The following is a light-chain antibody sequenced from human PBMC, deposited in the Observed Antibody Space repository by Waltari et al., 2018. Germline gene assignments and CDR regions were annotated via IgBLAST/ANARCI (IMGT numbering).Light chain of an antibody. J-gene: IGKJ1*01. Sequence: EIVLTQSPGTLSLSPGERATLSCWASQSVGRSLAWYQQKRGQAPRLLIYGASTRATGIPDRFSGIGSGTDFSLTISRLEPEDFAVYYCQHYVRLPVTFGQGTKVEI. CDR1: QSVGRS. CDR2: GAS. CDR3: QHYVRLPVT. V-gene: IGKV3-20*01.